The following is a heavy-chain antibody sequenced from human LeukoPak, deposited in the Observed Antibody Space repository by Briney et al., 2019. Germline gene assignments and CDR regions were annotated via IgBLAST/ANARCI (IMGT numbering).Heavy chain of an antibody. Sequence: PGVSLRLSYVGRGFSYNIYCMHWVRQAPGKGREWVAVICVDGGDKYYEESVKGRFTISRDISRNTLYLQMNSLRAEDTAVCYCARDIDSSGHYNWFDPWGQGTLVTVSS. CDR3: ARDIDSSGHYNWFDP. D-gene: IGHD3-22*01. CDR1: GFSYNIYC. J-gene: IGHJ5*02. CDR2: ICVDGGDK. V-gene: IGHV3-33*08.